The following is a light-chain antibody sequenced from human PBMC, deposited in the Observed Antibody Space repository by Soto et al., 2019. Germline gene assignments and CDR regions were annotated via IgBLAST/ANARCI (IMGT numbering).Light chain of an antibody. CDR2: EAS. J-gene: IGKJ1*01. CDR3: QQYNNFWT. CDR1: QSVNIW. Sequence: DIQMTQFPSALSASVGDRVTITCRASQSVNIWLAWYQQKPGKAPKLLISEASTVETGVPAIFSGSGSGTQFTLTISSLQPDDLATYYCQQYNNFWTFGQGTKVQIK. V-gene: IGKV1-5*03.